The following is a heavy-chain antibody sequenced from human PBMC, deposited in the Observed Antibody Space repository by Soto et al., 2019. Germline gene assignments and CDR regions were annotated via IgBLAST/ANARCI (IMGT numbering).Heavy chain of an antibody. V-gene: IGHV4-39*01. J-gene: IGHJ6*02. CDR1: GGSISSSSYY. Sequence: SETLSLTCTVSGGSISSSSYYWGWIRQPPGKGLEWIGSIYYSGSTYYNPSLKSRVTISVDTSKNQFSLKLSSVTAADTAVYYCLWFGVKDGMDVWGQGTTVTVSS. CDR3: LWFGVKDGMDV. D-gene: IGHD3-10*01. CDR2: IYYSGST.